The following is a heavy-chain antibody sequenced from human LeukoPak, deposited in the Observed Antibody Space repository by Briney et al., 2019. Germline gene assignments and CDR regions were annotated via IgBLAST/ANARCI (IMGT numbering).Heavy chain of an antibody. D-gene: IGHD4-17*01. Sequence: SETLSLTCTVSGGSISGYFWSWIRQPPGKGLEWIGYIYYSGSTNYNPSLKSRVTIPVDTSKNQFSLKLSSVTAADTAVYYCARTYGDYVHYFDYWGQGTLVTVSS. CDR1: GGSISGYF. CDR3: ARTYGDYVHYFDY. J-gene: IGHJ4*02. V-gene: IGHV4-59*01. CDR2: IYYSGST.